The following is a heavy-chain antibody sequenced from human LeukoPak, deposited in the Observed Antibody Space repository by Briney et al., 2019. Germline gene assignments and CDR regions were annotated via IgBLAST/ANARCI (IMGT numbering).Heavy chain of an antibody. CDR2: IIPIFGTA. D-gene: IGHD3-3*01. CDR1: GYTFTSYD. J-gene: IGHJ4*02. CDR3: ARGGKDRSFWSGYYSAY. V-gene: IGHV1-69*13. Sequence: SVKVSCKASGYTFTSYDINWVRQATGQGLEWMGGIIPIFGTANYAQKFQGRVTITADESTSTAYMELSSLRSEDTAVYYCARGGKDRSFWSGYYSAYWGQGTLVTVSS.